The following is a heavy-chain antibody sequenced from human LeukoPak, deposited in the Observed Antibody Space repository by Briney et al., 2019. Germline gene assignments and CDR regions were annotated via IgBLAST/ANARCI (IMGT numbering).Heavy chain of an antibody. J-gene: IGHJ6*02. V-gene: IGHV1-2*02. CDR3: ARDAPRTYDYGDHGYYYYGMDV. Sequence: ASVKVSCKASGYTFTGYYMHWVRQAPGQGLEWMGWINPNSGGTNYAQKFQGRVTMTRDTSISTAYMELSRLRSDDTAVYYCARDAPRTYDYGDHGYYYYGMDVWGQGTTVTVSS. CDR1: GYTFTGYY. D-gene: IGHD4-17*01. CDR2: INPNSGGT.